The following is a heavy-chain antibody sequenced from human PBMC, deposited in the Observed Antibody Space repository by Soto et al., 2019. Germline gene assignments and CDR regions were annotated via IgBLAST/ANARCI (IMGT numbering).Heavy chain of an antibody. D-gene: IGHD6-13*01. CDR3: ARGMTPPGAPAWYRFDY. V-gene: IGHV4-4*07. Sequence: SETPSLTCTVSGASITGSSYWSWIRQPAGKGLEWIGRFSLSGTTNYNPSLRSRVTMSADVSKNQFSLTLTSVTAADTALYYCARGMTPPGAPAWYRFDYWGQGPLV. J-gene: IGHJ4*02. CDR1: GASITGSSY. CDR2: FSLSGTT.